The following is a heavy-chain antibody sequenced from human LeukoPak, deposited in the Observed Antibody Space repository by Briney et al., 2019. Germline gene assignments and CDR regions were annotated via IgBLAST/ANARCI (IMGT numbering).Heavy chain of an antibody. CDR2: INPNSGGT. J-gene: IGHJ5*02. D-gene: IGHD6-13*01. CDR3: ARDSSSSFNWFDP. CDR1: GYTFTDYY. Sequence: ASVKVSCKPSGYTFTDYYMHWVRQPPRQGLEWMGWINPNSGGTDYAQKFQGRVTMTRDTSISTAYMELSRLRSDDTAVYYYARDSSSSFNWFDPWGEGTLVTVSS. V-gene: IGHV1-2*02.